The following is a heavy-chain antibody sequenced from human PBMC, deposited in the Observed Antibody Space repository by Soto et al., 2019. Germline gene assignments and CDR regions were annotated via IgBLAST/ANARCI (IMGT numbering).Heavy chain of an antibody. D-gene: IGHD3-3*01. V-gene: IGHV3-66*01. J-gene: IGHJ5*01. CDR2: IYSGGST. CDR3: ARDGYDFWSGYSNWLDS. CDR1: GFTVSSNY. Sequence: GGSLRPSCAASGFTVSSNYMSWGRQAPGKGLEWVSVIYSGGSTYYADSVKGRFTISRDNSKNTLYLQMNSLRAEDTAVYYCARDGYDFWSGYSNWLDSWGQRTLVTVSS.